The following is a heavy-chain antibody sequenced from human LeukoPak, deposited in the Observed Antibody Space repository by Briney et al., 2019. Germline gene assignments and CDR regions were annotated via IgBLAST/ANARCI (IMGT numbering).Heavy chain of an antibody. V-gene: IGHV3-66*01. CDR3: ARGRDGDPAFDI. Sequence: PGGSLRLSCAASGFTISNNYMTWVRQAPGEGLDWVSVIYSGGTTYYADSVKGRFTTSRDNSKNTLYLQMNSLRAEDTAVYYCARGRDGDPAFDIWGQGTMVTVSS. J-gene: IGHJ3*02. CDR2: IYSGGTT. D-gene: IGHD5-24*01. CDR1: GFTISNNY.